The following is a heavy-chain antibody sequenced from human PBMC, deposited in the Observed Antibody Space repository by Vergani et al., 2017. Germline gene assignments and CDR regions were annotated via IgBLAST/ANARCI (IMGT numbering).Heavy chain of an antibody. V-gene: IGHV3-30*02. CDR2: IQFDGSNQ. D-gene: IGHD3-16*01. CDR3: AKHFRGWGIDY. CDR1: GFTLSNYA. J-gene: IGHJ4*02. Sequence: QVQLVESGGGVVQRGGSLRLSCATSGFTLSNYAMRGIRQGPGKGLDFVAFIQFDGSNQYYADSVKGRFTLSRDFSKNTLYLQMNSLRTDDTATYYCAKHFRGWGIDYWGQGTQVIVSS.